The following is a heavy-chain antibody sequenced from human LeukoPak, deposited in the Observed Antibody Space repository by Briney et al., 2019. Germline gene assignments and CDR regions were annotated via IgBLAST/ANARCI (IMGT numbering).Heavy chain of an antibody. V-gene: IGHV3-48*01. J-gene: IGHJ5*02. CDR1: GFTFSTYN. CDR3: SRGGCGGDCQGWLDP. Sequence: PGGSLRLSCAASGFTFSTYNVNWVRQAPGRGLEWVSYISSTSSSIFYADSGKGRFTISRDNAKKSLYLQMQGLRTEDTAMYYWSRGGCGGDCQGWLDPWGQGTLVTVSS. D-gene: IGHD2-21*01. CDR2: ISSTSSSI.